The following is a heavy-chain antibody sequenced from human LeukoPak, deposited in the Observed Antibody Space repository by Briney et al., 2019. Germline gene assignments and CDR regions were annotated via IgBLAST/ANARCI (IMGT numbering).Heavy chain of an antibody. D-gene: IGHD3-10*01. CDR2: INPNSGGT. J-gene: IGHJ6*02. CDR1: GYTWTGYD. Sequence: ASPKVTCKASGYTWTGYDMGCVHTTPGERCGCMEWINPNSGGTNYAQKFQGRVSMTRDTSISTAYMELRRLRSDDTAVYYCARDMVRGLSSGYYYGMDVWGQGTTVTV. V-gene: IGHV1-2*02. CDR3: ARDMVRGLSSGYYYGMDV.